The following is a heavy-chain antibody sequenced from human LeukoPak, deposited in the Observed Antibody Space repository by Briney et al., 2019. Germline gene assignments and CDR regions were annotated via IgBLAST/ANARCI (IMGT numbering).Heavy chain of an antibody. D-gene: IGHD2-15*01. CDR3: ARGRFYCSGGSCFAGYYYYYMDV. CDR2: INHSGST. Sequence: SETLSLTCAVYGGSFSGYYWSWIRQPPGKGLEWIGEINHSGSTNYNPSLKSRVTISVDTSKNQFSLKLSSVTAADTAVYYCARGRFYCSGGSCFAGYYYYYMDVWGKGTTVTVSS. V-gene: IGHV4-34*01. CDR1: GGSFSGYY. J-gene: IGHJ6*03.